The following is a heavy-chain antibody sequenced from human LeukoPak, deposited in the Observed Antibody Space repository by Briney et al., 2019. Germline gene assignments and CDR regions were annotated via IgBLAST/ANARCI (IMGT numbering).Heavy chain of an antibody. CDR3: ARGAHY. CDR2: MYYSGST. J-gene: IGHJ4*02. Sequence: GTLRLSCAASGFTFSSYSMNWVRQAPGKGLEWIGSMYYSGSTYYNPSLKSRVTISVDTSKNQFSLKLSSVTAADTAVYYCARGAHYWGQGTLVTVSS. CDR1: GFTFSSYS. V-gene: IGHV4-39*07.